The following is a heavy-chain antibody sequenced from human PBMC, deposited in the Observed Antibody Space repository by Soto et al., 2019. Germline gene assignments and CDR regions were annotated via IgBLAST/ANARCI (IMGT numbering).Heavy chain of an antibody. J-gene: IGHJ6*02. D-gene: IGHD6-19*01. CDR1: GLIFSDYH. CDR3: PMLGGWSGGSNDMDV. Sequence: EVQLVESGGGLVQPGGSLRLSCAASGLIFSDYHMDWVRQAPGKGLEWVGRIRRKANSYTTEYAASVKGRFTISRDDSKNSLYLQMHSLKTEDPAVYYCPMLGGWSGGSNDMDVWGQGTTVTVSS. V-gene: IGHV3-72*01. CDR2: IRRKANSYTT.